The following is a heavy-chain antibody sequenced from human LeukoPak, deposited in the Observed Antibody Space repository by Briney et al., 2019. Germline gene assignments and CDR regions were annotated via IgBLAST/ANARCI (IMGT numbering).Heavy chain of an antibody. CDR1: GFTFSTNW. D-gene: IGHD1-26*01. CDR2: MNQDGREK. Sequence: GGSLRLSCAASGFTFSTNWMNWVRQAPGKGLEWVANMNQDGREKYYVDSVEGRFTISRDNAKNTLYLQMDSLRAEDTAVYYCATDRNSGKYYDYWGQGTLVTVSS. J-gene: IGHJ4*02. CDR3: ATDRNSGKYYDY. V-gene: IGHV3-7*01.